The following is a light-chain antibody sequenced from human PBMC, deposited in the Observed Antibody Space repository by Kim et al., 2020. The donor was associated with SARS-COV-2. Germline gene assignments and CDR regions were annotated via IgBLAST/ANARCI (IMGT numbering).Light chain of an antibody. CDR1: QSGSNN. V-gene: IGKV3-15*01. CDR3: QQYENWPPVT. J-gene: IGKJ4*01. CDR2: GAS. Sequence: SPGERVTLSCRASQSGSNNLAWYQQKPGQAPRLLIYGASTRATGTPARFSGSGSGTEFTLDISSLQSEDLAVYYCQQYENWPPVTFGGGTKVDIK.